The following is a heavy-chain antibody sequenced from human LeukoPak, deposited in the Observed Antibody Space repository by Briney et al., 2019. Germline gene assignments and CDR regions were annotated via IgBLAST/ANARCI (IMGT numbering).Heavy chain of an antibody. CDR1: GVSISSNY. D-gene: IGHD4-11*01. V-gene: IGHV4-4*08. CDR3: AGYDHSNYLAY. CDR2: IHASGDA. Sequence: SETLSLTCTVSGVSISSNYWSWIRQPPGKGLEWNGLEWIGYIHASGDAKYNPSLNSRVTISLDSSRSQLSLNLRSLTAADTALYFCAGYDHSNYLAYWGQGILVTFSS. J-gene: IGHJ4*02.